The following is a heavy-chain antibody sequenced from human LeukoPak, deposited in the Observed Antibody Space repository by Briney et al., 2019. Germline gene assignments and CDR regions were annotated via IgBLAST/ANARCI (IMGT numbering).Heavy chain of an antibody. CDR2: ISGSGGST. D-gene: IGHD3-3*01. CDR3: ARDPEGHGYYFDY. V-gene: IGHV3-23*01. CDR1: GFTFSSYA. J-gene: IGHJ4*02. Sequence: PGGSLRLSCAASGFTFSSYAMSWVRQAPGKGLEWVSAISGSGGSTYYADSVKGRFTISRDNSKNTLYLQMNSLRAEDTAVYYCARDPEGHGYYFDYWGQGALVTVSS.